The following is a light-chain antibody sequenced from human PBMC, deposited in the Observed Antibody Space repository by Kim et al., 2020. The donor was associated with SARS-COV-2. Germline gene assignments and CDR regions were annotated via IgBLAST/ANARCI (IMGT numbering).Light chain of an antibody. CDR3: QQYGSSPPYS. J-gene: IGKJ2*03. Sequence: SPGERATLSCRASQSGSSSYLAWYQQKPGQAPRLLIYGASSRATGIPDRFSGSGSGTDFTLTISRLEPEDFAVYYCQQYGSSPPYSFGQGPKLEI. V-gene: IGKV3-20*01. CDR1: QSGSSSY. CDR2: GAS.